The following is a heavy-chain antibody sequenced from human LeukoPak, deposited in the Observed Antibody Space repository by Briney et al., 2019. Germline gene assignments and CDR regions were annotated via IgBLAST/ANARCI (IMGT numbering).Heavy chain of an antibody. Sequence: GGSLRLSCAASGFTFSSYSMNWVRQAPGEGLEWVSSISSSSSYIYYADSVKGRFTISRDNAKNSLYLQMNSLRAEDTAVYYCARDTCSGGSCYYHYGMDVWGQGTTVTVSS. V-gene: IGHV3-21*01. J-gene: IGHJ6*02. D-gene: IGHD2-15*01. CDR2: ISSSSSYI. CDR3: ARDTCSGGSCYYHYGMDV. CDR1: GFTFSSYS.